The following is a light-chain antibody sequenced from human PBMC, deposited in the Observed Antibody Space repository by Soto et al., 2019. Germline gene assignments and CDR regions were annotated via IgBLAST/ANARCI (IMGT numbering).Light chain of an antibody. V-gene: IGLV1-40*01. CDR3: QSYDSSLSGVV. CDR2: GNS. CDR1: SSNIGAGYD. J-gene: IGLJ2*01. Sequence: QSVLTQPHSVSGAPGQRVTISCTGSSSNIGAGYDVHWYQQLPGTAPKLLIYGNSNRPSGVPDRFSGSKSGTSASLAITGLQAEDEADYYCQSYDSSLSGVVFGGGTKVTVL.